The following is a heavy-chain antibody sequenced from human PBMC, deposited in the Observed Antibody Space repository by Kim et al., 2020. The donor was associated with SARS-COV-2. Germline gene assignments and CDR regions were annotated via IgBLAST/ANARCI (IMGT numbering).Heavy chain of an antibody. J-gene: IGHJ4*02. D-gene: IGHD2-15*01. Sequence: LKSRVTISVDTSKNQFSLKLSSVTAADTAVYYCASRYCSGGSCYWGTFDYWGQGTLVTVSS. V-gene: IGHV4-30-2*04. CDR3: ASRYCSGGSCYWGTFDY.